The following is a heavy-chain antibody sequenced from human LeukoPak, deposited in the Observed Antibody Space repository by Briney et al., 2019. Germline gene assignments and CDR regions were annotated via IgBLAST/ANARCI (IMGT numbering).Heavy chain of an antibody. CDR2: ISSKGNT. CDR1: NGSINSYC. J-gene: IGHJ6*03. V-gene: IGHV4-4*07. D-gene: IGHD3-3*02. CDR3: ARGGAFYYYYYMDV. Sequence: SETLSLTCSVSNGSINSYCWRWIRQPPGKALEWVGRISSKGNTNYNPSLKSRITMSIDTSRNQFSLKLNPGAAADTAVYYCARGGAFYYYYYMDVWGKGTTVTICS.